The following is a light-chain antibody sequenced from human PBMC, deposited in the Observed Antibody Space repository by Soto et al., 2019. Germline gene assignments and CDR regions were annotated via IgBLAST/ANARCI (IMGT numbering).Light chain of an antibody. V-gene: IGLV1-40*01. CDR2: ANI. CDR3: QSYDSSPSGYV. CDR1: GSNIGAGYD. J-gene: IGLJ1*01. Sequence: VLTQPPSVSGAPGQRVTISCTGSGSNIGAGYDVHWYQQLPGTAPKLLIFANINRPSGVPDRFSGSKSGTSASLAITGLRAEDEADYYCQSYDSSPSGYVFGTGTKVAVL.